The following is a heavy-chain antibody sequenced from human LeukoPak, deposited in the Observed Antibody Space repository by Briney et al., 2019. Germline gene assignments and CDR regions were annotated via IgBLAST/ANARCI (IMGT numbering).Heavy chain of an antibody. CDR1: GSRFTSYW. J-gene: IGHJ6*03. Sequence: GESLKISCQGSGSRFTSYWIGWVRQMPGKGLEWMGIIYPGDSDTIYSPSFQGQVTISADKSISTAYLQWSSLKASDTAMYYCARLPITIFGVDLGYYYMDVWGKGTTVTVSS. CDR2: IYPGDSDT. D-gene: IGHD3-3*01. CDR3: ARLPITIFGVDLGYYYMDV. V-gene: IGHV5-51*01.